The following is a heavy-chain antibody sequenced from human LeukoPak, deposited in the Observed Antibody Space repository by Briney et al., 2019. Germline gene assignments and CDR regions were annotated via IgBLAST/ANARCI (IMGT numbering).Heavy chain of an antibody. CDR2: ISGGGSTI. V-gene: IGHV3-48*02. Sequence: GGSLRLSCAASGFLFSSYIMNWVRQAPGKGLEWVSYISGGGSTIYYADSVKGRFTISRDNAKNSLYLQMNSLTDEDTAVYYCARDPGHELIPFGIDYWGQGTLVTVSS. CDR1: GFLFSSYI. J-gene: IGHJ4*02. CDR3: ARDPGHELIPFGIDY. D-gene: IGHD3-16*01.